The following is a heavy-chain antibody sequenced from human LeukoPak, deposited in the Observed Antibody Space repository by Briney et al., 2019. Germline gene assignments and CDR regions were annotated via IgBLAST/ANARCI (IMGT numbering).Heavy chain of an antibody. D-gene: IGHD2-2*01. Sequence: GASVKVSCKASGYTFTSYGISWVRQAPGQGLEWMGWISAYNGNTNYAQKLQGRVTMTTDTSTSTAYMELRSLRSDDTAVYYCARVQEGYCSSTSCPRHYYYYMDVWGKGTTVTVSS. CDR2: ISAYNGNT. CDR1: GYTFTSYG. CDR3: ARVQEGYCSSTSCPRHYYYYMDV. J-gene: IGHJ6*03. V-gene: IGHV1-18*01.